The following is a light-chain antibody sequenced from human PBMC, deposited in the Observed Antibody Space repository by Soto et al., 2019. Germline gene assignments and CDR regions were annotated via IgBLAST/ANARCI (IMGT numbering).Light chain of an antibody. Sequence: QSVLTQPSSASGTPGQRVTISCSGSTSTIGSKTLNWYQQLPGSAPKLLIYTTNQRPSGVPDRFSGSKSGTSASLAISGLQSEDEAHYYCAAWNDSLNGVVFGGGTKLTVL. CDR1: TSTIGSKT. CDR3: AAWNDSLNGVV. V-gene: IGLV1-44*01. J-gene: IGLJ2*01. CDR2: TTN.